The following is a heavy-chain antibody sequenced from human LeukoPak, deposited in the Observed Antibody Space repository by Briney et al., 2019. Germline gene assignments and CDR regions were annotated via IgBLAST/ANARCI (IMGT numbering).Heavy chain of an antibody. CDR2: ISPSDSRT. CDR3: ARQAVKVALDI. Sequence: GESLKISCKTSGFSFIYWIVWMRQTPGKGLEWMGNISPSDSRTTYSPSFQGQVTISADKSINTAYLQRSSLKASDTAMYYCARQAVKVALDIWGQGTMVTVSS. CDR1: GFSFIYW. J-gene: IGHJ3*02. V-gene: IGHV5-51*01.